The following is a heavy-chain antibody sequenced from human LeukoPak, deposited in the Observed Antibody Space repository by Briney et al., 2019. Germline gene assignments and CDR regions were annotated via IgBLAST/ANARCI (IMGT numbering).Heavy chain of an antibody. Sequence: ASVKVSCKASGYTFTSYDINWVRQATGQGLEWMGWMNPNSGNTGYAQKFQGRVTMTRNTSISTAYMELSSLRSGDTAVYYCARGRIAVAGGWFDPWGQGTLVTVSS. J-gene: IGHJ5*02. CDR3: ARGRIAVAGGWFDP. D-gene: IGHD6-19*01. CDR2: MNPNSGNT. V-gene: IGHV1-8*01. CDR1: GYTFTSYD.